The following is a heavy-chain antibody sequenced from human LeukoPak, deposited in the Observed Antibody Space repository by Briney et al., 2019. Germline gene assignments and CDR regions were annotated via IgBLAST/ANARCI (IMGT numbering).Heavy chain of an antibody. V-gene: IGHV1-2*02. CDR1: GYTFTGYY. J-gene: IGHJ5*02. D-gene: IGHD3-3*01. CDR3: ARVSYLRFLEWQNWFDP. CDR2: INPNSGGT. Sequence: GASVKVSRKASGYTFTGYYMHWVRQAPGQGLEWMGWINPNSGGTNYAQKFQGRVTMTRDTSISTAYMELSRLRSDDTAVYYCARVSYLRFLEWQNWFDPWGQGTLVTVSS.